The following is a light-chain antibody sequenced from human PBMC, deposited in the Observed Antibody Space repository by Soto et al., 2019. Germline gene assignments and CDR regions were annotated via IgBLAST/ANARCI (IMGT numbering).Light chain of an antibody. J-gene: IGLJ1*01. CDR3: TSFKTILLNV. CDR1: SSDVGGYNY. Sequence: QSVLTQPAAVSGSPGQSITISCTGTSSDVGGYNYVSWYQQHPGKAPKLMIYDVSNRPSGVSNRFSGSKSGNTASLSISGLQVEFEADNSCTSFKTILLNVF. V-gene: IGLV2-14*01. CDR2: DVS.